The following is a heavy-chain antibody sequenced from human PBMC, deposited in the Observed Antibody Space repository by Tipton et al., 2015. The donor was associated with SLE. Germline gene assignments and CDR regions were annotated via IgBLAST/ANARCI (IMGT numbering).Heavy chain of an antibody. Sequence: TLSLTCAVYGGSFSGYYWSWIRQPPGKGLEWIGEINHSGSTNYNPSLKSRVTISVDTSKNQFSLKLRSVTAADTAVYYCARVVQLAGYFHHWGQGTLVTASS. J-gene: IGHJ1*01. CDR2: INHSGST. V-gene: IGHV4-34*01. CDR1: GGSFSGYY. CDR3: ARVVQLAGYFHH. D-gene: IGHD6-6*01.